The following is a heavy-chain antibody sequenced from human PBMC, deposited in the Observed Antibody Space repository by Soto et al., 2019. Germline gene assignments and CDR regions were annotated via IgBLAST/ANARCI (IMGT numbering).Heavy chain of an antibody. CDR2: IYPGDSDT. CDR1: GYSFTSYW. D-gene: IGHD2-2*01. V-gene: IGHV5-51*01. Sequence: LGESLKISCKGSGYSFTSYWIGWVRQMPGKGLEWMGIIYPGDSDTRYSPSFQGQVTISADKSISTAYLQWSSLKASDTAMYYCARRRGCSSTSCYFDYYGMDVWGQGTTVTVSS. CDR3: ARRRGCSSTSCYFDYYGMDV. J-gene: IGHJ6*02.